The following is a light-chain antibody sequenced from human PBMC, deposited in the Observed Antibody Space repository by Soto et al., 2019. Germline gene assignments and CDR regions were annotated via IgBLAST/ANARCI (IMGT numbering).Light chain of an antibody. CDR3: QVWDSSSDHWV. Sequence: SYELTQPPSVSVAPGKTARITCGGNNIGSKSVHWYQQKPGQAPVLVIYYDSDRPSGIPERFSGSNSGNTAPLTISRVEAGDEADYYCQVWDSSSDHWVFGGGTKVTVL. CDR1: NIGSKS. V-gene: IGLV3-21*04. CDR2: YDS. J-gene: IGLJ3*02.